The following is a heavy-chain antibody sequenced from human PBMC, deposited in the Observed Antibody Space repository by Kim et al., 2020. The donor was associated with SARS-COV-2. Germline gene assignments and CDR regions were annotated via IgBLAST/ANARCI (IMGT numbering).Heavy chain of an antibody. CDR3: ARIPGGSSSWYYFDH. J-gene: IGHJ4*02. D-gene: IGHD6-13*01. V-gene: IGHV3-11*03. CDR2: ISGNTGYT. CDR1: GFSFSDYY. Sequence: GGSLRLSCAASGFSFSDYYMIWIRQTPGKGLEWVSYISGNTGYTNYADSVKGRFTISRDNTKNSLYLQMTSLRAEDTALYYYARIPGGSSSWYYFDHWGQGTLVTVSS.